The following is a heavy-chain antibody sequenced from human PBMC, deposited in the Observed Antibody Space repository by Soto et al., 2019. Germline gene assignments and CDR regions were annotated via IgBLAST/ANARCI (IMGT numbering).Heavy chain of an antibody. Sequence: QVQLQESGPGLVKPSETLSLTCTVSGGSISSYYWSWIRQPPGKGLEWIGYIYYSGSTNYNPSLRRRVTISVDTSKNQFSLRLSSVTAADTAVYYCARETMVRGVIAWFDPWGQGTLVTVSS. D-gene: IGHD3-10*01. CDR1: GGSISSYY. J-gene: IGHJ5*02. V-gene: IGHV4-59*01. CDR2: IYYSGST. CDR3: ARETMVRGVIAWFDP.